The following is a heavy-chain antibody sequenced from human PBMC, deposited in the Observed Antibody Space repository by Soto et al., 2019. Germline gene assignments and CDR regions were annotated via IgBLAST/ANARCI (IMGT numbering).Heavy chain of an antibody. Sequence: GGSLRLSCAASGFTFSSYAMSWVRQAPGKGLEWVSAISGSGGSTYYADSVKGRFTISRDNSKNTLYLQMNSLRAEDTAVYYCAGGRGYYYGMDVWGQGTTVTVSS. J-gene: IGHJ6*02. CDR2: ISGSGGST. CDR3: AGGRGYYYGMDV. D-gene: IGHD3-10*01. CDR1: GFTFSSYA. V-gene: IGHV3-23*01.